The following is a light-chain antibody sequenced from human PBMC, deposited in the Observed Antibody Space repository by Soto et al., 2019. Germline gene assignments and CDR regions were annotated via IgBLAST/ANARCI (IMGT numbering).Light chain of an antibody. CDR1: QSVGSY. V-gene: IGKV3-11*01. CDR3: QQRSSWPWT. CDR2: DAS. Sequence: EIVLTQSPATLSLSPGERATLSCRASQSVGSYLAWYRQKPGQAPRLLIYDASNRATGIPARFSGSGSGTDFTLTIGSLEPEDFAIYYCQQRSSWPWTFGQGTKVDIK. J-gene: IGKJ1*01.